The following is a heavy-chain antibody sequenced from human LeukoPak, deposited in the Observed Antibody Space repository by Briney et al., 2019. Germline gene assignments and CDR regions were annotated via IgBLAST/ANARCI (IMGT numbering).Heavy chain of an antibody. V-gene: IGHV4-34*01. CDR1: GGSFSDFY. CDR2: INHSGNT. J-gene: IGHJ6*03. D-gene: IGHD3-10*01. Sequence: SETLSLTCAVYGGSFSDFYCTWIRQPPGKGLEWIGEINHSGNTKYNPSLKSRVTILLDTSKNQFSLKVRSATAADTAVYYCATTRGVITLDGYHYYIDVWGKGTTVTVSS. CDR3: ATTRGVITLDGYHYYIDV.